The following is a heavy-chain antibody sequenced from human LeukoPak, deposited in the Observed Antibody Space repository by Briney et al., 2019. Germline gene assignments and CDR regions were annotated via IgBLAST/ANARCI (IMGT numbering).Heavy chain of an antibody. Sequence: GGSLRLSCAASGFTFSSYAMTWVRQAPGKGLEWISAISGSGDSAYYADSVKGRFTISRDNSRNTLYLQMNSLRAEDTAVYYCAKALSSSFYYFDLGGRGTLVTVSS. CDR2: ISGSGDSA. V-gene: IGHV3-23*01. D-gene: IGHD3-16*02. CDR1: GFTFSSYA. J-gene: IGHJ2*01. CDR3: AKALSSSFYYFDL.